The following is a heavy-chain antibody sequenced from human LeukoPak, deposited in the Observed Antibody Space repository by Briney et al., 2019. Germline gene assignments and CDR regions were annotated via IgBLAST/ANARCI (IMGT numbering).Heavy chain of an antibody. V-gene: IGHV3-23*01. CDR3: AKNVVFTRYFDS. D-gene: IGHD2-21*01. CDR1: GFTFSNHA. J-gene: IGHJ4*02. Sequence: GGSLRLSCAASGFTFSNHAMSWVRQAPGKGLQWVSVISGGGRTTEYADSVKGRFTVSRDNSVDTLSLHMDSLRVEDTAIYYCAKNVVFTRYFDSWGQGTLVTVSS. CDR2: ISGGGRTT.